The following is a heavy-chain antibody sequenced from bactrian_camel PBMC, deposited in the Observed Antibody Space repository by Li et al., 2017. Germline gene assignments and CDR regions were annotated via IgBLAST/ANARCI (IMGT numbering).Heavy chain of an antibody. CDR2: ISTDGSKT. Sequence: HVQLVESGGVSVQAGGSLGLSCAASDTVVVMGWFRQSPGKGLEWVSSISTDGSKTFYADSAKARFTISRDNGKNTVYLQMNSLKSEDTAVHYCVRDALWLARYYSTNDWAYWGQGTQVTVS. CDR3: VRDALWLARYYSTNDWAY. J-gene: IGHJ4*01. CDR1: DTVVV. V-gene: IGHV3S5*01. D-gene: IGHD4*01.